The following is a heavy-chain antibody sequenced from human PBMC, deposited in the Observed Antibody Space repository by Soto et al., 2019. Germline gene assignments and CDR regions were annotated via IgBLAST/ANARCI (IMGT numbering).Heavy chain of an antibody. CDR2: ISYDGSNK. Sequence: LRPSCSASAFTFRSYAMHWVRQAPGKGLEWVAVISYDGSNKYYADSVKGRFTISRDNSKNTLYLQMNSLRAEDTAVYYCARTPAYCGGDCFFDYWGQGNLVTVSS. V-gene: IGHV3-30-3*01. D-gene: IGHD2-21*02. CDR1: AFTFRSYA. CDR3: ARTPAYCGGDCFFDY. J-gene: IGHJ4*02.